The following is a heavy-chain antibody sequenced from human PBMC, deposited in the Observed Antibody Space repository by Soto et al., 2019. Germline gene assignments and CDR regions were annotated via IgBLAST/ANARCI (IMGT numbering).Heavy chain of an antibody. CDR3: TRNHVGPLYYLEY. V-gene: IGHV4-31*03. Sequence: SEPLSLTCPFSGGSISSVGYYWSWIRQHPGKGLEWIGYIYYSGSTYYNPSLKSRVTISVDTSKNQFSLKLSSVTAADTAVYYCTRNHVGPLYYLEYWGQGTLVTVSS. CDR1: GGSISSVGYY. J-gene: IGHJ4*02. CDR2: IYYSGST. D-gene: IGHD1-26*01.